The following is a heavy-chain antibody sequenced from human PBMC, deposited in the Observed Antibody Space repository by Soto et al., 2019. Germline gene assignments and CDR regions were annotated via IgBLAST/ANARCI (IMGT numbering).Heavy chain of an antibody. J-gene: IGHJ5*02. CDR3: ATEWRYYYDSSGSEPLSS. Sequence: DSVTIASQGSWYTLKECSCHGVLQAPRKGLEWMGGFDPEDGETIYAQKFQGRVTMTEDTSTDTAYMELSSLRSEDTAVYYCATEWRYYYDSSGSEPLSSWGQGPLVPLSS. V-gene: IGHV1-24*01. CDR2: FDPEDGET. CDR1: WYTLKECS. D-gene: IGHD3-22*01.